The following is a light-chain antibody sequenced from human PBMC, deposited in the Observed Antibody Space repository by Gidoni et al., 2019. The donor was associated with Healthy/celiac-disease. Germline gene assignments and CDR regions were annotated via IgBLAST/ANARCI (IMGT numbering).Light chain of an antibody. V-gene: IGKV3-20*01. CDR2: GAS. J-gene: IGKJ4*01. CDR3: QQYGSSSLT. CDR1: QSVSSSY. Sequence: EIGLKQSPGTLSLSPGERATLSCRASQSVSSSYLAWYQQKPGQAPRLLIYGASSRATGIPDRFSGSGSGTDFTLTISRLEPEDFAVYYCQQYGSSSLTFGGGTKVEIK.